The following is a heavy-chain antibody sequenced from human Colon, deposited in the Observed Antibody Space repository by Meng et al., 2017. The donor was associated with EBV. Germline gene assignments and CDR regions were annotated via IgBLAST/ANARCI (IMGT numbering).Heavy chain of an antibody. Sequence: APVEEAGPGPGPPSQTLSPPRTFLGSFIRRGDYLLSLIRPPPGKGLEWIGYIYYSGSTYSNASLKSRVTISIDRSKNQFSLKLSSVTAADTAVYYCARDRKHYGERGWFDPWGQGTLVTVSS. CDR3: ARDRKHYGERGWFDP. CDR2: IYYSGST. J-gene: IGHJ5*02. V-gene: IGHV4-30-4*01. D-gene: IGHD4-17*01. CDR1: GSFIRRGDYL.